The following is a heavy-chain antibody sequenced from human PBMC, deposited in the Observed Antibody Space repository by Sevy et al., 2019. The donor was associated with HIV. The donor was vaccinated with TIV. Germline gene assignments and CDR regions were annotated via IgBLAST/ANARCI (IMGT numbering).Heavy chain of an antibody. Sequence: SETLSLTCTVSGGSISSYYWSWIRQPPGKGLEWIGYIYYSGSSNYNPSLKSRVTISVDTSKNQFSLKLSSVTAADTAVYYCARLWFGELSGFDPWGQRTLVTVSS. CDR2: IYYSGSS. J-gene: IGHJ5*02. CDR3: ARLWFGELSGFDP. D-gene: IGHD3-10*01. V-gene: IGHV4-59*12. CDR1: GGSISSYY.